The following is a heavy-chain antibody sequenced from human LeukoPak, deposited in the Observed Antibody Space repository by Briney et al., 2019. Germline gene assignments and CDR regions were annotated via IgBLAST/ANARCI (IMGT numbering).Heavy chain of an antibody. V-gene: IGHV3-30*18. CDR2: ISYDGSNK. J-gene: IGHJ3*02. Sequence: PGGSLRLSCAASGFTFSSYAMSWVRQAPGKGLEWVAVISYDGSNKYYADSVKGRFTISRDNSKNTLYLQMNSLRAEDTAVYYCAKDGPVGATGAFDIWGQGTMVTVSS. CDR3: AKDGPVGATGAFDI. D-gene: IGHD1-26*01. CDR1: GFTFSSYA.